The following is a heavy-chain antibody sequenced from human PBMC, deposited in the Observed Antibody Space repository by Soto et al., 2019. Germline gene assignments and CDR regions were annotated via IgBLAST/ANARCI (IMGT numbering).Heavy chain of an antibody. J-gene: IGHJ6*02. D-gene: IGHD3-3*01. CDR2: IIPIFGTA. CDR3: AGRFLEWLSETHYYYYCGMDV. Sequence: QVQLVQSGAEVKKPGSSVKVSCKASGGTFSSYAISWVRQAPGQGLEWMGGIIPIFGTANYPQKLQGRRTITADESTSTAYMELRSLRSEDTAVYYCAGRFLEWLSETHYYYYCGMDVWGQGTTVTVSS. CDR1: GGTFSSYA. V-gene: IGHV1-69*01.